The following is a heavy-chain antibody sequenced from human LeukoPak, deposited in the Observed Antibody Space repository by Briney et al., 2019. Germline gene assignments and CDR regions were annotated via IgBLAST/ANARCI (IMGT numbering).Heavy chain of an antibody. D-gene: IGHD6-6*01. J-gene: IGHJ6*02. Sequence: GGSLRLSCAASGFTFSSYGMHWVRQAPGKGLEWVSAISGSGGSTYYADSVKGRFTISRDNSKNTLYLQMNSLRAEDTAVYYCAKDVKRAPLIAARLYYYGMDVWGQGTTVTVSS. CDR1: GFTFSSYG. V-gene: IGHV3-23*01. CDR2: ISGSGGST. CDR3: AKDVKRAPLIAARLYYYGMDV.